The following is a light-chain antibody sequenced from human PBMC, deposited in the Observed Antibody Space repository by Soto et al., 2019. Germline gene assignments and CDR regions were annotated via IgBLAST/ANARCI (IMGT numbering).Light chain of an antibody. J-gene: IGKJ2*01. V-gene: IGKV3-20*01. Sequence: EIVLTQSPGTLSLSPGERATLSCRASQSVSSGYLAWYQQKPGQAPRLLIYGASSMATGIPDRFSGSGSGTDFTLTISRLEPEDFAVYYCQRYGASSTYTFGQGTKLEIK. CDR1: QSVSSGY. CDR3: QRYGASSTYT. CDR2: GAS.